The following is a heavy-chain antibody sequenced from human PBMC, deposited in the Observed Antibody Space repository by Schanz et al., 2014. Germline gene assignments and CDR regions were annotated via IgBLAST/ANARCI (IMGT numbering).Heavy chain of an antibody. D-gene: IGHD2-21*01. V-gene: IGHV3-23*04. CDR3: AKGQGAVINNWYFDL. CDR2: ISDSSGST. Sequence: EVQLVESGGGLVQPGGSLRVSCAASGFTFSSYVMSWVRQAPGKGLEWVSGISDSSGSTFYADSVKGRFTISRDNSMNTLSLQMNGLSADDTAIYYCAKGQGAVINNWYFDLWGRGTLVTVSS. J-gene: IGHJ2*01. CDR1: GFTFSSYV.